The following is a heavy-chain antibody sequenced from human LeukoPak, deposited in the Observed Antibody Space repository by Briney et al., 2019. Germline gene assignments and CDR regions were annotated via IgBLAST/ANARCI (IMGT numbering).Heavy chain of an antibody. D-gene: IGHD2-15*01. V-gene: IGHV3-30*01. CDR1: GFTFRRYA. Sequence: GGSLRLSCAASGFTFRRYAMHWVRQAPGKGLEWVAALSFDETYKFYADSVKGRFIISRDNSNNTLSLEMNSLRTEDTAVYFCARGKGGPFKYWGQGTLVTVSS. CDR3: ARGKGGPFKY. CDR2: LSFDETYK. J-gene: IGHJ4*02.